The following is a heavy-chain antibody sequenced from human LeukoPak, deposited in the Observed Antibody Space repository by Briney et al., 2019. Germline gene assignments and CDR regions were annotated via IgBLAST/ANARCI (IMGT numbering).Heavy chain of an antibody. CDR2: IIPIFGTA. CDR1: GGTFSSYA. J-gene: IGHJ4*02. Sequence: SMKVSCKASGGTFSSYAISWLRQAPGQGLEWMGGIIPIFGTANYAQKFQGRVTITTDESTSTAYMELSSLRSEDTAVYYCARGGVIYYFDYWGQGTLVTVSS. D-gene: IGHD2-21*01. CDR3: ARGGVIYYFDY. V-gene: IGHV1-69*05.